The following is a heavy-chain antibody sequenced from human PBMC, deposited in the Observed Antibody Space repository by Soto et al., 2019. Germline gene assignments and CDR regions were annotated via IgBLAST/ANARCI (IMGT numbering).Heavy chain of an antibody. J-gene: IGHJ6*02. D-gene: IGHD3-22*01. Sequence: SGTLSLTYTVAGDSISSSSYYWGWIRQPPGKGLEWIGNVYYGGSTYYNPSLKSRVTISVETSKSQFSLKLSSVTAADTAVYYCAGGDYYHSSGYYFYYYTMDVWGQGTTVTVSS. CDR2: VYYGGST. CDR3: AGGDYYHSSGYYFYYYTMDV. V-gene: IGHV4-39*01. CDR1: GDSISSSSYY.